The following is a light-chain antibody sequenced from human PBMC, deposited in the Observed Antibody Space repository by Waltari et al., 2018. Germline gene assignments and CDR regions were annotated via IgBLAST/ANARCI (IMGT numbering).Light chain of an antibody. V-gene: IGLV2-14*01. CDR3: SSYTSSSTLV. J-gene: IGLJ2*01. Sequence: SALTQPASVSGSPGQSITISCTGTRSGVGGSNSVSWYQQHPGKAPKLMIYEVSNRPSGVSNRFSGSKSGNTASLTISGLQAEDEADYYCSSYTSSSTLVFGGGTKLTVL. CDR2: EVS. CDR1: RSGVGGSNS.